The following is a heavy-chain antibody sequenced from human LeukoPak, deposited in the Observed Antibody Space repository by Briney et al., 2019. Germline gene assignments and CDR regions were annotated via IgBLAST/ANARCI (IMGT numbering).Heavy chain of an antibody. J-gene: IGHJ4*02. CDR2: IKSKTDGGTT. Sequence: GGSLRLSCAASAFTFSSYGMSWVRQAPGKGLEWVGRIKSKTDGGTTDYAAPVKGRFTISRDDSKNTLYLQMNSLKTEDTAVYYCTTEVLRLPIPPMNWGQGTLVTVSS. V-gene: IGHV3-15*01. CDR1: AFTFSSYG. D-gene: IGHD5-12*01. CDR3: TTEVLRLPIPPMN.